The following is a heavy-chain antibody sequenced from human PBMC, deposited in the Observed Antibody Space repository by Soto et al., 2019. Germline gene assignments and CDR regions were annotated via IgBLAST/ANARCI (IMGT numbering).Heavy chain of an antibody. J-gene: IGHJ6*02. CDR3: ARGIAALYYYYGMDV. V-gene: IGHV4-34*01. CDR1: GGSFSGYY. D-gene: IGHD6-6*01. Sequence: SETLSLTCAVYGGSFSGYYWSWIRQPPGKGLEWIGQINHSGSTNYNPSLKSRVTISVDTSKNQFSLKLSSVTAADTAVYYCARGIAALYYYYGMDVWGQGTTVTVSS. CDR2: INHSGST.